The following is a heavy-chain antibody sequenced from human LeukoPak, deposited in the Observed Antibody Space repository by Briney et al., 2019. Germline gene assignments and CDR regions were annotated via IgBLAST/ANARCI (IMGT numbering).Heavy chain of an antibody. CDR1: GGSFSGYY. D-gene: IGHD2-2*01. CDR2: INHSGGT. Sequence: SETLSLTCAVYGGSFSGYYWSWIRQPPGKGLEWIGEINHSGGTNYNPSLKSRVTISVDTSKNQFSLKLSPVTAADTAVYYCAGCRSSTSCYDYWGQGTLVTVSS. J-gene: IGHJ4*02. V-gene: IGHV4-34*01. CDR3: AGCRSSTSCYDY.